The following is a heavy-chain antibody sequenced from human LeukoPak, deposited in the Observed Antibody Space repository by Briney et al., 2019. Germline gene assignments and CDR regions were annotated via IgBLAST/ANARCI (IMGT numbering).Heavy chain of an antibody. CDR3: ARVVPATYYYYGMDV. Sequence: ASVKVSCKASGYTFTSYDINWVRQATGQGLEWMGWMNPNSGNTGYAQKFQGRVTMTRNTSISTAYMELSSLRSEDTAVYYCARVVPATYYYYGMDVWGQGTTVTVSS. CDR1: GYTFTSYD. CDR2: MNPNSGNT. D-gene: IGHD2-2*01. J-gene: IGHJ6*02. V-gene: IGHV1-8*01.